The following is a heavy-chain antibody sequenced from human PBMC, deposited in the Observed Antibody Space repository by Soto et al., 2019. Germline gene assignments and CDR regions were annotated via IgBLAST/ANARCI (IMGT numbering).Heavy chain of an antibody. V-gene: IGHV4-30-4*01. Sequence: QVQLQESGPGLVKPSQTLSLTCTVSGGSISSGDYYWSWIRQPPGKGLEWIGYIYYSGSTYYNPSLKSRVNISVDTSKNQFSLKLSSVTAADTAVYYCARDTYYYDSSGYYSREDYAFDIWGQGTMVTVSS. D-gene: IGHD3-22*01. CDR1: GGSISSGDYY. CDR2: IYYSGST. CDR3: ARDTYYYDSSGYYSREDYAFDI. J-gene: IGHJ3*02.